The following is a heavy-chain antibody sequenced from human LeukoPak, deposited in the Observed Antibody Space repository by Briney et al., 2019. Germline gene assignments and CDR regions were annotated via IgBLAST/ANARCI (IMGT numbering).Heavy chain of an antibody. J-gene: IGHJ4*02. CDR3: AKGRGYIVVVTGDYFDY. D-gene: IGHD2-21*02. Sequence: GGSLRLSCAASGFTFSSYAMSWVRQAPGKGLEWVSAISGSGGSTYYADSVKGRFTISRDNSKNTLYLQMNSLRAEDTAVYYCAKGRGYIVVVTGDYFDYWGQGTLVPVSS. CDR1: GFTFSSYA. V-gene: IGHV3-23*01. CDR2: ISGSGGST.